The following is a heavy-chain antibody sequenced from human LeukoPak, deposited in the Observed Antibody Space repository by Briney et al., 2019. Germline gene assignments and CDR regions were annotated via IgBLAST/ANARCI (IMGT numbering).Heavy chain of an antibody. Sequence: SETLSLTCSVSGGSLSSSSNYWVWIRQPPGKGLGWIGSMFRSGVTYYNPSLKSRVTISADTSKNQFSLKLTSVTAADTAVYYCARAKYYDSGSYAFDIWGQGTRVTVSS. CDR3: ARAKYYDSGSYAFDI. V-gene: IGHV4-39*01. CDR2: MFRSGVT. J-gene: IGHJ3*02. D-gene: IGHD3-10*01. CDR1: GGSLSSSSNY.